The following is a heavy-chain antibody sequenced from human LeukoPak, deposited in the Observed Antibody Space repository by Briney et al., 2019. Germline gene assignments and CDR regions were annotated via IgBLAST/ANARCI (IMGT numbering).Heavy chain of an antibody. CDR2: INHSGST. CDR1: GFTFSSYA. J-gene: IGHJ4*02. Sequence: GSLRLSCAASGFTFSSYAMSWVRQPPGKGLEWIGEINHSGSTNYNPSLKSRVTISVDTSKNQFSLKLSSVTAADTAVYYCATTVTTGVDYWGQGTLVTVSS. D-gene: IGHD4-17*01. CDR3: ATTVTTGVDY. V-gene: IGHV4-34*08.